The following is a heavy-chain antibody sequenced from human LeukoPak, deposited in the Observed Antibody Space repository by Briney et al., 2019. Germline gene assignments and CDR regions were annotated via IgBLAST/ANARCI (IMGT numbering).Heavy chain of an antibody. CDR3: ARVTMVRGVIVKPFDY. V-gene: IGHV1-2*02. CDR1: GYTFTGYY. J-gene: IGHJ4*02. CDR2: INPNSGGT. D-gene: IGHD3-10*01. Sequence: ASVKVSCKASGYTFTGYYMHWVRQAPGQGLEWMGWINPNSGGTNYAQKFQGRVTMTRDTSISTAYMELSRLRSDDTAVYYCARVTMVRGVIVKPFDYWGQRTLVTVSS.